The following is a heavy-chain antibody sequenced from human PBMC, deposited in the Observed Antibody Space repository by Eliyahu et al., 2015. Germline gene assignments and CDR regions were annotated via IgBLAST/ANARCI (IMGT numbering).Heavy chain of an antibody. D-gene: IGHD2-2*02. Sequence: QLQLQESGPGLVKPSETLSLTCTVSGDSISGSTFYWVWIRQPPGKGLQWIGSLFYRGDTYYNPSLKSRAKISVDPSKNQFSLRLSSVTAADTAVYYCARQIRSIIYYNWFDP. V-gene: IGHV4-39*01. CDR2: LFYRGDT. CDR1: GDSISGSTFY. J-gene: IGHJ5*02. CDR3: ARQIRSIIYYNWFDP.